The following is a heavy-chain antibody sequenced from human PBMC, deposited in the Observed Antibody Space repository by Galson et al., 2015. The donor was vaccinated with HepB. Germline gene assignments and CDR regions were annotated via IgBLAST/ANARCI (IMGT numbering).Heavy chain of an antibody. CDR3: AREVDSSGYPLFDY. Sequence: SLRLSCAASGFTFSSYAMHWVRQAPGKGLEWVAVISYDGSNKYYADSVKGRFTISRDNSKNTLYLQMNSLRAEDTAVYYCAREVDSSGYPLFDYWGQGTLVTVSS. D-gene: IGHD3-22*01. CDR2: ISYDGSNK. J-gene: IGHJ4*02. CDR1: GFTFSSYA. V-gene: IGHV3-30-3*01.